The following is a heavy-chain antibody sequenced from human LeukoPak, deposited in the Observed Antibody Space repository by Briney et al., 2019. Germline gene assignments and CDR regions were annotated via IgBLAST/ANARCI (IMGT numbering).Heavy chain of an antibody. Sequence: PGGSLRLSCAASGFTFSSYWMHWVRHAPGKGVVWVSRVNNDGSTTSYADSVRGRFTISRDNTKNTLYLQMNSLRAEDTAVYFCLAAAGTIGWGQGTLVTVSS. J-gene: IGHJ4*02. V-gene: IGHV3-74*01. D-gene: IGHD6-13*01. CDR1: GFTFSSYW. CDR2: VNNDGSTT. CDR3: LAAAGTIG.